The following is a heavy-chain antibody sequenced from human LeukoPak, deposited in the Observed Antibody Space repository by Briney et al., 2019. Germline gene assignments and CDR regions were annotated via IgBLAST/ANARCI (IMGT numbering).Heavy chain of an antibody. J-gene: IGHJ6*02. Sequence: SETLSLTCTVSGGSISSYYWSWIRQPPGKGLEWIGYIYYSGSTNYNPSLKSRVTISVDTSKNQFSLKLSSVTAADTAVYYCARGRGRITIFGVPEYYYYGMDVWGQGTTVTVSS. CDR3: ARGRGRITIFGVPEYYYYGMDV. CDR1: GGSISSYY. D-gene: IGHD3-3*01. V-gene: IGHV4-59*12. CDR2: IYYSGST.